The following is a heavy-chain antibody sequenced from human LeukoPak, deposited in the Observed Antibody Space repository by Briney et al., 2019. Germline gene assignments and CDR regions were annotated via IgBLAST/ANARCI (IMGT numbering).Heavy chain of an antibody. V-gene: IGHV1-18*01. CDR3: ARDVGGGEDY. CDR2: ISTYNGDI. Sequence: GASVKVSCKSSGNTFTGIGISWVRQAPGQGLDWMGWISTYNGDILYGQKFQGRVTMTKDTSTTTAYMELRSLRSDDTAVYYCARDVGGGEDYWGQGALVTVSS. J-gene: IGHJ4*02. D-gene: IGHD2-15*01. CDR1: GNTFTGIG.